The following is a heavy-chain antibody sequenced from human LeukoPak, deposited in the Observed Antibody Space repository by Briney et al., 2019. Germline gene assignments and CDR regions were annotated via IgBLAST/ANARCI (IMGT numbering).Heavy chain of an antibody. V-gene: IGHV3-74*01. D-gene: IGHD3-22*01. CDR3: AASYYYDSSGYYY. CDR2: INSDGSST. CDR1: GFTFSSYA. J-gene: IGHJ4*02. Sequence: GGSLRLSCAASGFTFSSYAMSWVRQAPGKGLEWVSRINSDGSSTSYADSVKGRFTISRDNAKNTLYLQMNSLRAEDTAVYYCAASYYYDSSGYYYWGQGTLVTVSS.